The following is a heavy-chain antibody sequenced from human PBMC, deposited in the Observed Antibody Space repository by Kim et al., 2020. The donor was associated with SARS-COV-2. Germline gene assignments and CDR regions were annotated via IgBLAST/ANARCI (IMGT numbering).Heavy chain of an antibody. CDR2: ISYDGSNK. CDR3: AKARDIVVVPAAIRVSGIDY. CDR1: GFTFSSYG. J-gene: IGHJ4*02. Sequence: GGSLRLSCAASGFTFSSYGMHWVRQAPGKGLEWVAVISYDGSNKYYADSVKGRFTISRDNSKNTLYLQMNSLRAEDTAVYYCAKARDIVVVPAAIRVSGIDYWGQGTLVTVSS. D-gene: IGHD2-2*02. V-gene: IGHV3-30*18.